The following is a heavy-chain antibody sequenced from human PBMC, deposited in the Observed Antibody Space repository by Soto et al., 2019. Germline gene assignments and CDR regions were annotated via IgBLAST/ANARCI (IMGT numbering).Heavy chain of an antibody. CDR2: VYYTGST. CDR3: ARSVAVPGAHIDY. D-gene: IGHD6-19*01. J-gene: IGHJ4*02. Sequence: PLETLSLSWSFSGGYSSCSGWSWIRQYPGKGLEWLGYVYYTGSTNYSPSLRSRVSISVDTSKNEFSLRLSSVTAADTAVYFCARSVAVPGAHIDYWGQGTQVPVSS. CDR1: GGYSSCSG. V-gene: IGHV4-59*01.